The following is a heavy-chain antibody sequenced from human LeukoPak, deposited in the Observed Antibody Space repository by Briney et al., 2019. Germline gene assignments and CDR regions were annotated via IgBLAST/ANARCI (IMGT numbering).Heavy chain of an antibody. V-gene: IGHV3-23*01. CDR2: SGTDGDT. J-gene: IGHJ4*02. Sequence: GGSLRLSSAAYGFTFSSSAMNCVRQPPGKVLEWVSASGTDGDTYYAASVKGRFTISRDNSKNTLYLQMTSLRAEDTAVYYCAKKTPGTHPFDCWGQGTLVTVSP. D-gene: IGHD6-13*01. CDR3: AKKTPGTHPFDC. CDR1: GFTFSSSA.